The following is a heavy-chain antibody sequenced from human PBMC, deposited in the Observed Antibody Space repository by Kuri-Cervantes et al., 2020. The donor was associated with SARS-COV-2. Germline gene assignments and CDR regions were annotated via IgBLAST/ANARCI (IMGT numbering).Heavy chain of an antibody. D-gene: IGHD3-16*01. Sequence: GESLKISCAASGFTFSSYAMSWVRQAPGKGLEWVSAISGSGGSTYYADSVKGRFTISRDNSKNTLYLQMNSLRAKDTAVYYCAKAAYYDYVPDYWGQGTLVTVSS. CDR1: GFTFSSYA. CDR2: ISGSGGST. CDR3: AKAAYYDYVPDY. V-gene: IGHV3-23*01. J-gene: IGHJ4*02.